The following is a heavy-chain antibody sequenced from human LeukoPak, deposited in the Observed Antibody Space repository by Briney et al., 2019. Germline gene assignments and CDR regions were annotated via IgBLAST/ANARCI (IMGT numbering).Heavy chain of an antibody. CDR1: GYTFTSFG. V-gene: IGHV1-18*01. CDR2: ISAYTRNS. Sequence: GASVKVSCKASGYTFTSFGFNWLRQAPGQGLEWMGWISAYTRNSKYSQNFQGRVTLTTEPSTSTAYMELSRLRSDDTAVYYCARTTYYDQLMDVWGKGTTVTVSS. CDR3: ARTTYYDQLMDV. J-gene: IGHJ6*03. D-gene: IGHD3-3*01.